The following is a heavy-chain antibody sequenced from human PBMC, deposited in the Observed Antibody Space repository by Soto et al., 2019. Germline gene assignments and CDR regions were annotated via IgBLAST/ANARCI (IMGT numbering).Heavy chain of an antibody. CDR3: ARLKGGYGDSRGEFDY. J-gene: IGHJ4*02. Sequence: QVQLQESGPGLVKPSQTLSLTCTVSGGSISSGGYYWSWIRQHPGKGLEWIGYIYYSGSTYYNPSLKSRVTISVETSKNQFSLKLSSVTAADTAVYYCARLKGGYGDSRGEFDYWGQGTLVTVFS. CDR2: IYYSGST. D-gene: IGHD4-17*01. V-gene: IGHV4-31*03. CDR1: GGSISSGGYY.